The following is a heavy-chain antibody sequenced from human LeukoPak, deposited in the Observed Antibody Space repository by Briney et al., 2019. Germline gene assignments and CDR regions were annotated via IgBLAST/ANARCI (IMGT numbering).Heavy chain of an antibody. CDR1: GCTFSSYV. V-gene: IGHV1-69*06. CDR2: IIPIFGTA. D-gene: IGHD2-15*01. CDR3: ARSRSCNGGSCYSDPYYYGMDV. Sequence: SVKVSCKASGCTFSSYVISWVRQAPGQGLEWMGGIIPIFGTANYAQKFQGRVTIIADKSTSTAYMELSSLSSEDTAVYYCARSRSCNGGSCYSDPYYYGMDVWGKGTTVTVSS. J-gene: IGHJ6*04.